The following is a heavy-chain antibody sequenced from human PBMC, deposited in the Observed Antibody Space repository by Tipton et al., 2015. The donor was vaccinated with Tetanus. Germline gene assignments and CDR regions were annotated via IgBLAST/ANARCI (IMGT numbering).Heavy chain of an antibody. J-gene: IGHJ4*02. CDR3: VRGRGSGAQSFGFEH. V-gene: IGHV4-39*06. D-gene: IGHD3-10*01. CDR2: IYYTGST. CDR1: GGSISTRNYF. Sequence: TLSLTCTVSGGSISTRNYFWGWIRQAPGKGLEWIGNIYYTGSTYYNPSVRSRVSISTVGSKNHVTLRLTSVTAADTGVYFCVRGRGSGAQSFGFEHWGRGTQVIVSS.